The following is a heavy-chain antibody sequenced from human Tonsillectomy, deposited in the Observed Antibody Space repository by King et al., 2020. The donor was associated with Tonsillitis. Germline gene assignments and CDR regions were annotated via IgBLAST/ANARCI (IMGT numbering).Heavy chain of an antibody. Sequence: VQLVESGGGVVQPGGSLRLSCAASGFTFDDYAMHWVRQAPGKGLEWVSLISGDGGSTYYAGSVKGRFTISRDNSKNSLYLQMNSLRTEDTALYYCAKEFRSRRGIDYWGQGTLVTVSS. V-gene: IGHV3-43*02. D-gene: IGHD1-1*01. J-gene: IGHJ4*02. CDR1: GFTFDDYA. CDR3: AKEFRSRRGIDY. CDR2: ISGDGGST.